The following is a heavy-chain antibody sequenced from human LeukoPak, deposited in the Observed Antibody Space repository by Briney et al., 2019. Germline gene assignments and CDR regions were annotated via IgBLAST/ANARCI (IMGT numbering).Heavy chain of an antibody. D-gene: IGHD6-13*01. CDR1: GYSFTTYW. Sequence: GESLKISCKGSGYSFTTYWIGWVRQMPGKGLEWMGIIYPGDSDTRYSPSFQGQVTISADKSISTAYLQWSSLKASDTAMYYCARPIAAAGRDPGYWGQGTLVTVSS. CDR2: IYPGDSDT. J-gene: IGHJ4*02. CDR3: ARPIAAAGRDPGY. V-gene: IGHV5-51*01.